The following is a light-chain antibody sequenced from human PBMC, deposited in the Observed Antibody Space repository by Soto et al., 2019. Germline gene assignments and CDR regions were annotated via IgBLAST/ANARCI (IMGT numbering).Light chain of an antibody. CDR1: SSNIGKNY. Sequence: QSVLTQPASVSGSPGQSITISCSGNSSNIGKNYVSWYQQLPGTAPKLLIYENNKRPSGIPDRFSGSKSGTSATLGITGLQTGDEADYYCGTWDSSLSAWVFGGGTKVTVL. CDR2: ENN. J-gene: IGLJ2*01. V-gene: IGLV1-51*02. CDR3: GTWDSSLSAWV.